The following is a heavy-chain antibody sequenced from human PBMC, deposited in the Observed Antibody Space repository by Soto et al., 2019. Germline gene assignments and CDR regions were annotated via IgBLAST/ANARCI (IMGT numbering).Heavy chain of an antibody. CDR2: IYDRGRT. CDR3: ARRTLTYYDFWSGSRGDAVDI. CDR1: GGSISSYY. Sequence: QVQLQESGPGLVKPSETLSLTCTVSGGSISSYYWSWIRQPPGKGLECIGYIYDRGRTNYNPSLKSRATISVDTSKNLFSLKLSTVNAADTAVYYCARRTLTYYDFWSGSRGDAVDIWGQGTMVTVSS. D-gene: IGHD3-3*01. J-gene: IGHJ3*02. V-gene: IGHV4-59*01.